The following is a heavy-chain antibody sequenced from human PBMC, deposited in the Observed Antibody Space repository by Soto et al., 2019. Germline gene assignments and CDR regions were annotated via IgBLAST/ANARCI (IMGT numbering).Heavy chain of an antibody. V-gene: IGHV5-51*01. CDR2: IYPGDSDT. CDR1: GYSFTSYW. Sequence: GESLKISCKGSGYSFTSYWIGWVRQMPGKGLEWMGIIYPGDSDTRYSPSFQGQVTISADKSISTAYLQWCSLKASDTAMYYCARQDVLMVYASNYYYGMDVWGHGTTVTVSS. J-gene: IGHJ6*02. D-gene: IGHD2-8*01. CDR3: ARQDVLMVYASNYYYGMDV.